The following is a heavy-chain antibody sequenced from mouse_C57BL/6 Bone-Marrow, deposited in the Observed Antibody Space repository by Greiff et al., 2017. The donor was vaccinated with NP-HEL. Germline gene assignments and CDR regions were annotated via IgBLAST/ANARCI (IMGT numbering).Heavy chain of an antibody. CDR3: ASHGLF. D-gene: IGHD6-1*01. V-gene: IGHV5-6*01. CDR1: GFTFSSYG. J-gene: IGHJ3*01. CDR2: ISSGGSYT. Sequence: EVHLVESGGDLVKPGGSLKLSCAASGFTFSSYGMSWVRQTPDKRLEWVATISSGGSYTYYPDSVKGRFTISTSNAQTTLYLPMSSLTSSYTAMYYCASHGLFWGPGTLVTVSA.